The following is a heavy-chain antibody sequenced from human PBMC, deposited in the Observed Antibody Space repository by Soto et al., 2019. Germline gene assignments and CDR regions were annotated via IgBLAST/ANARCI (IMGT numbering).Heavy chain of an antibody. J-gene: IGHJ4*01. Sequence: SETLSLTCTVSGGSISSGAYYWSWIRQFPGKGLEWIGYIFYTGSTYYNPSLKSRLTMSVDTSKNQFSLRLNSVTAADTALYYCARGSGATRILWEKDIVPGGQGTLVTVFS. CDR1: GGSISSGAYY. CDR3: ARGSGATRILWEKDIVP. CDR2: IFYTGST. V-gene: IGHV4-31*03. D-gene: IGHD2-15*01.